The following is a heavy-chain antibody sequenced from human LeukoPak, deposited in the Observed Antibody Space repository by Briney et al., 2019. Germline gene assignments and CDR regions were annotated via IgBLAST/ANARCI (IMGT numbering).Heavy chain of an antibody. J-gene: IGHJ6*03. V-gene: IGHV4-61*10. Sequence: SETLSLTCTVSGGSVTRGAYSWTWIRQPVGKGLEWIGRIYTSGDTKYNPSLKSRVTISVDTSKNQFSLKLSSVTAADTAVYYCARQVDFWRYYMDVWGKGTTVTVSS. CDR2: IYTSGDT. CDR1: GGSVTRGAYS. D-gene: IGHD3-3*01. CDR3: ARQVDFWRYYMDV.